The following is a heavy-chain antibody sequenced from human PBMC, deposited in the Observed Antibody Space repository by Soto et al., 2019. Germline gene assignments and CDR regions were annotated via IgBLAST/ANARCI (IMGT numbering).Heavy chain of an antibody. D-gene: IGHD2-21*01. V-gene: IGHV3-23*01. CDR3: ARDSMAWPNYFDS. CDR1: GLPFSNYA. Sequence: GGSLRLSCATSGLPFSNYAMSWVRQAPGGGLEWVSSMSGSSSTTYYAYSVRGRFTISRDNSKTTVILELNNLRAEDTAVYYCARDSMAWPNYFDSWGQGTLVTVSS. CDR2: MSGSSSTT. J-gene: IGHJ4*02.